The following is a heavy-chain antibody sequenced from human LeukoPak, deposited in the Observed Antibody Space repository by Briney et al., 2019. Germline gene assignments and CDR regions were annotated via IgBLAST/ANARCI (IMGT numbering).Heavy chain of an antibody. V-gene: IGHV3-53*01. CDR2: IHTSGDT. J-gene: IGHJ5*02. CDR3: IVFGDSNH. CDR1: GGSISSSDYY. Sequence: LSLTCIVSGGSISSSDYYWGWIRQPPGKGLEWVSAIHTSGDTCYADSVKGRFTISRDTSKNTLYLQINSLRVEDTAVYYCIVFGDSNHWGQGTLVTVSS. D-gene: IGHD4-17*01.